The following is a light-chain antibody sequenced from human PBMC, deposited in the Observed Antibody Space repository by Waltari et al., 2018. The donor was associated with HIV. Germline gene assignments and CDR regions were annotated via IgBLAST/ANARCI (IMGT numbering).Light chain of an antibody. Sequence: QSALTQPRSVSGSPGQSVTISCTGTSSDVGGCNFVSWYQQHPGKAPTLVIYDVSKWPSGVLDRFSGSKSGNTASLTISGLHAEDEADYYCCSYTDSYTWVFGGGTELTVL. CDR3: CSYTDSYTWV. V-gene: IGLV2-11*01. J-gene: IGLJ3*02. CDR2: DVS. CDR1: SSDVGGCNF.